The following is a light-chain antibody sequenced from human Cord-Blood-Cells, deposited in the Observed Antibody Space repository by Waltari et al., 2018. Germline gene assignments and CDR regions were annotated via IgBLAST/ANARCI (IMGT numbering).Light chain of an antibody. Sequence: QPALTQPRSVSGSPGQSVTISCPGTSSDVGGYNYVSWYQQHPGKAPKLIIYDVSKRPSGVPDRFSGSKSGNTASLTISGLQAEDEADYDCCSYAGSYTLVFGGGTKLTVL. CDR3: CSYAGSYTLV. V-gene: IGLV2-11*01. CDR1: SSDVGGYNY. J-gene: IGLJ3*02. CDR2: DVS.